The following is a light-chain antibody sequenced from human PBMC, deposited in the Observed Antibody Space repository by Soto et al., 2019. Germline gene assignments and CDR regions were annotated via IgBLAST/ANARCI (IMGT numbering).Light chain of an antibody. J-gene: IGKJ2*01. Sequence: EIVMTQSPATLSVSPGERATLSCRASQSVSSNLAWYQQKPDQTPRLLIYGASTRATGIPARFSGSGSGTAFTLTISSLQSEDFAVYYCQPYNTWPPHTFGQGTKLEIK. CDR3: QPYNTWPPHT. V-gene: IGKV3-15*01. CDR2: GAS. CDR1: QSVSSN.